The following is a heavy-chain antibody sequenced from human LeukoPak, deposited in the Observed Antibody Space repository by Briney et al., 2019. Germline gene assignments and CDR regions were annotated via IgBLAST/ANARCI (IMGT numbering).Heavy chain of an antibody. CDR1: GGSISSYY. CDR3: ARVAAAGIYAFDI. CDR2: IYYSGST. Sequence: PSETLSLTCTVSGGSISSYYWSWIRQPPGKGLEWIGYIYYSGSTNYNPSLKSRVTISVDTSKNQFPLKLSSVTAADTAVYYCARVAAAGIYAFDIWGQGTMVTVSS. D-gene: IGHD6-13*01. V-gene: IGHV4-59*01. J-gene: IGHJ3*02.